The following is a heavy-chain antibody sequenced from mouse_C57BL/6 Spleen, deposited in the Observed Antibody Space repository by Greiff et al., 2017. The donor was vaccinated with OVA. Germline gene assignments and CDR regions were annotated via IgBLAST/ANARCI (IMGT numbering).Heavy chain of an antibody. CDR1: GYTFTDYY. Sequence: EVQLQQSGPELVKPGASVKISCKASGYTFTDYYMNWVKQSHGKSLEWIGDINPNNGGTSYNQKFKGKATLTVDKSSSTAYMELRSLTSEDSAVYYCAYYDLDYWGQGTTLTVSS. D-gene: IGHD2-4*01. V-gene: IGHV1-26*01. CDR2: INPNNGGT. J-gene: IGHJ2*01. CDR3: AYYDLDY.